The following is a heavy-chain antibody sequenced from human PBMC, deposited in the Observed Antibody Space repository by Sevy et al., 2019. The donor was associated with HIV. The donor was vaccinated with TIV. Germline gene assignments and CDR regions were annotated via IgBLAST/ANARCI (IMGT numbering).Heavy chain of an antibody. V-gene: IGHV3-23*01. CDR1: GFTFSTYS. D-gene: IGHD2-8*01. Sequence: GGSLRLSCAASGFTFSTYSMSWVRQPPGKGLEWVSTLSFGCGEINYADSVKGRFTISRDNSKSPVYLQMNNLRPEDTAVYYWAREVCTNPHDYWGQGTLVTVSS. CDR2: LSFGCGEI. J-gene: IGHJ4*02. CDR3: AREVCTNPHDY.